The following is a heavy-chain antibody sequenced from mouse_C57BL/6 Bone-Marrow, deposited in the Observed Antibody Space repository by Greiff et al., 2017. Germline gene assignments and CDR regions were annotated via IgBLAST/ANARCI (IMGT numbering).Heavy chain of an antibody. V-gene: IGHV1-26*01. D-gene: IGHD1-1*01. CDR1: GYTFTDYY. Sequence: EVQLQQSGPELVKPGASVKISCKASGYTFTDYYMSWVKQSHGKSLEWIGDINPNTGGPSYNQKLQGKATLTVDKSSSTAYMGLRILTSEDSAVYYCARDYSGSSWYFDYWGQGPILTVSS. CDR2: INPNTGGP. CDR3: ARDYSGSSWYFDY. J-gene: IGHJ2*01.